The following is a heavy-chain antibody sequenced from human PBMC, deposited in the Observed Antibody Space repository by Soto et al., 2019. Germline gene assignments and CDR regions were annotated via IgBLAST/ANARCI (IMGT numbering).Heavy chain of an antibody. CDR3: ARGRVSGDICYLDY. CDR1: GGSISSYY. Sequence: SETLSLTCTVSGGSISSYYWSWIRQPPGKGLEYIGYIYYSGSTKYNPSLKSRVTMSVDTSKNQFSLKLTSVTAADTAVYYCARGRVSGDICYLDYWGQGTLVTVS. CDR2: IYYSGST. D-gene: IGHD2-15*01. J-gene: IGHJ4*02. V-gene: IGHV4-59*13.